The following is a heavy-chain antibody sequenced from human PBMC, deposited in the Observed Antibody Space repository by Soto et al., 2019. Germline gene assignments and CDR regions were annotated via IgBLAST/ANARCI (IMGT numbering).Heavy chain of an antibody. CDR1: GGSINCNTYS. D-gene: IGHD3-10*01. CDR3: ARTRGSAVYFYFYGLDV. CDR2: TYSSGGA. V-gene: IGHV4-39*07. J-gene: IGHJ6*02. Sequence: SETLSLTCIISGGSINCNTYSWVWIRQPPGRGLEWIGNTYSSGGAYYDPSFKSRASISVDTSKSQVFLKLTSVTAADTAIYYCARTRGSAVYFYFYGLDVWGHGTTVTVSS.